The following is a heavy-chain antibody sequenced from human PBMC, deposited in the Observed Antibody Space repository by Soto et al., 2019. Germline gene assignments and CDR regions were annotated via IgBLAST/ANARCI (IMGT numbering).Heavy chain of an antibody. J-gene: IGHJ6*02. D-gene: IGHD3-22*01. CDR2: ISAYNGNT. V-gene: IGHV1-18*04. Sequence: ASVKVSCKASGYTCTSYGISCVVRAPGQGLEGMGWISAYNGNTNYAQKLQGRVTMTTDTSTSTAYMELRSLRSDDTAVYYCARDRGYYSYYYYGMDVWGQGTTVTVSS. CDR1: GYTCTSYG. CDR3: ARDRGYYSYYYYGMDV.